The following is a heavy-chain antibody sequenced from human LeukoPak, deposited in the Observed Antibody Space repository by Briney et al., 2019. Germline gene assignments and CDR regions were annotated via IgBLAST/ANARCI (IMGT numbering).Heavy chain of an antibody. V-gene: IGHV3-23*01. CDR2: NIGRGDRT. CDR3: AKDGGPEVDY. Sequence: LGGSLRLPCGASGFTFSSFVMRWVRRAPGKGLEGGPSNIGRGDRTYNEDSVKGRFTISRDKSKNTLYLQMKSLRPDDTAVYYCAKDGGPEVDYWGQGTLVTV. J-gene: IGHJ4*02. D-gene: IGHD1-14*01. CDR1: GFTFSSFV.